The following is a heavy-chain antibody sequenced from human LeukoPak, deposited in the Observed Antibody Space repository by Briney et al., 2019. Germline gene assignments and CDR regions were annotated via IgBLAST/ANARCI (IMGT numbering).Heavy chain of an antibody. V-gene: IGHV3-23*01. CDR2: ISGSGGST. CDR1: GFTFSSYA. Sequence: GGSLRLSCAPSGFTFSSYAMSWVRQAPGKGLEWVSAISGSGGSTYYADSVKGRFTISRENSKNTLYLQMNSLRAEDTAVYYCAKGMFGSGWYGDDYWGQGTLLTVSS. J-gene: IGHJ4*02. D-gene: IGHD6-19*01. CDR3: AKGMFGSGWYGDDY.